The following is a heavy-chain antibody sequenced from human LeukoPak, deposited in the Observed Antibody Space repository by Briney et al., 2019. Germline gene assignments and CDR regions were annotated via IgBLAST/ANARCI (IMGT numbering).Heavy chain of an antibody. CDR1: GYTFTCYY. CDR2: INPSGGST. Sequence: ASVKVSFKASGYTFTCYYMHWVRQAPGQGLEWMGIINPSGGSTSYAQKFQGRVTMTRDTSTSTVYMELSSLRSEDTAVYYCARVVDDYYGSGSNTPHFDYWGPGTLVTVSS. D-gene: IGHD3-10*01. V-gene: IGHV1-46*01. CDR3: ARVVDDYYGSGSNTPHFDY. J-gene: IGHJ4*02.